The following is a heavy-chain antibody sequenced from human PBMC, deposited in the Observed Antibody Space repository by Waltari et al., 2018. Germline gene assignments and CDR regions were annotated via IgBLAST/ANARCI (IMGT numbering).Heavy chain of an antibody. Sequence: EVQLLESGGGLVQPGGSLRLSCEASGFTFSHYAMSWVRQAPGKGLEGVSGITGSGDNTYYAGSVKGRFTISRDNSKNTLSLQMNSLRDDDTAVYSCAKNANANYINWFDPWGQGTLVTVSS. V-gene: IGHV3-23*01. D-gene: IGHD1-7*01. J-gene: IGHJ5*02. CDR1: GFTFSHYA. CDR3: AKNANANYINWFDP. CDR2: ITGSGDNT.